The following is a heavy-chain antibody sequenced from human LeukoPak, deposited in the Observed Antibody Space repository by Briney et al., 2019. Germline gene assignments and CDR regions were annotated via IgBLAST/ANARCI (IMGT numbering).Heavy chain of an antibody. CDR1: GGTFSSYA. D-gene: IGHD5-12*01. CDR3: ARVVMGFIVATARAGYYYYMDV. CDR2: IIPIFGTA. V-gene: IGHV1-69*13. J-gene: IGHJ6*03. Sequence: GASVKVSCKASGGTFSSYAISWVRQAPGQGLEWMGGIIPIFGTANYAQKFQGRVTITADESTSTAYMELSSLRSEDTAVYYCARVVMGFIVATARAGYYYYMDVWGKGTTVTVSS.